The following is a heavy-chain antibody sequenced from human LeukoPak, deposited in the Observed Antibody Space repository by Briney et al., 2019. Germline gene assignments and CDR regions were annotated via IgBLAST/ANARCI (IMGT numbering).Heavy chain of an antibody. D-gene: IGHD2-15*01. Sequence: GGSLRLSCAASGFAFGSFGMNWVRQAPGKGLQWISYIRHSSSPIYYADSLKGRFTISRDNAKNSLYLQMNSLRVEDTAVYYCARAAFGSGPDYWGQGTLVSVSS. CDR3: ARAAFGSGPDY. CDR2: IRHSSSPI. V-gene: IGHV3-48*01. J-gene: IGHJ4*02. CDR1: GFAFGSFG.